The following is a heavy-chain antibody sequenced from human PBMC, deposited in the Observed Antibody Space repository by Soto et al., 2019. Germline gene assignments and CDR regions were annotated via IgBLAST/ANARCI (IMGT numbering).Heavy chain of an antibody. D-gene: IGHD3-22*01. CDR2: IIPIFGTA. CDR1: GGTFSSYA. CDR3: AREKYYYDSSGYYYYYGMDV. J-gene: IGHJ6*02. Sequence: QVPLVQSGAEVKKPGSSVKVSCKASGGTFSSYAISWVRQAPGQGLEWMGGIIPIFGTANYAQKFQGRVTITADKSTSTAYMELSSLRSEDTAVYYCAREKYYYDSSGYYYYYGMDVWGQGTTVTVSS. V-gene: IGHV1-69*06.